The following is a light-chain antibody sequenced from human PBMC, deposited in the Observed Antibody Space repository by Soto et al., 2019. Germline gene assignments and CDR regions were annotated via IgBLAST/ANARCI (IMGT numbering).Light chain of an antibody. V-gene: IGLV2-8*01. Sequence: QSVLTQLPSASGSPGQSVTISCTGTSSDVGFYDYVSWYQQHPGKAPKLIIYEVTKRPSGVPDRFSGSKSGNTASLTVSGLQAEDEADYYCSSYAGSTPYVFGTGTKVTVL. J-gene: IGLJ1*01. CDR3: SSYAGSTPYV. CDR2: EVT. CDR1: SSDVGFYDY.